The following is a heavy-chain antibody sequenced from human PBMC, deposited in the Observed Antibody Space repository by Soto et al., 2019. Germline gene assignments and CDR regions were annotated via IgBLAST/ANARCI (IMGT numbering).Heavy chain of an antibody. D-gene: IGHD4-17*01. V-gene: IGHV4-31*03. Sequence: SDTLSLTCTVSGGSISSGVYYWSWIRQHPGKGLEWIGYIYYSGSTYYNPSLKSRVTISVDTSKSQFSLKLSSVTAADTAVYYYARENDYVGYWGQGTLVSVSS. J-gene: IGHJ4*02. CDR3: ARENDYVGY. CDR2: IYYSGST. CDR1: GGSISSGVYY.